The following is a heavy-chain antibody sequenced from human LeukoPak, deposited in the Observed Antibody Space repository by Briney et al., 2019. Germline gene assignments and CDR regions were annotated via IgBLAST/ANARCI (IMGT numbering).Heavy chain of an antibody. V-gene: IGHV4-59*01. D-gene: IGHD3-3*01. CDR2: IYNIGST. Sequence: SETLSLTCTVSGGSISSYYWSWIRQPPGRGLGGFGYIYNIGSTTSNPSLKSRVTISVDTSKNQFSLKLSSVTAADTAVYYCARAGSEGYDFWSGYYMPPNYYYGMDVWGQGTTVTVSS. CDR3: ARAGSEGYDFWSGYYMPPNYYYGMDV. J-gene: IGHJ6*02. CDR1: GGSISSYY.